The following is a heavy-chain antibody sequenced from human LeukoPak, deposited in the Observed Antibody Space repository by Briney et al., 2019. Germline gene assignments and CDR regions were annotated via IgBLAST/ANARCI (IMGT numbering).Heavy chain of an antibody. CDR3: ARTFGYSYGYLDY. D-gene: IGHD5-18*01. J-gene: IGHJ4*02. V-gene: IGHV4-39*01. CDR2: IYYSGST. CDR1: GXSISSSSDY. Sequence: SETPSLTCTVSGXSISSSSDYWGWIRQPPGRGREWIGSIYYSGSTYYNSSLKSRVTISVDTSKNQFSLKLSSVSAADTAVYYCARTFGYSYGYLDYWGQGTLVTVSS.